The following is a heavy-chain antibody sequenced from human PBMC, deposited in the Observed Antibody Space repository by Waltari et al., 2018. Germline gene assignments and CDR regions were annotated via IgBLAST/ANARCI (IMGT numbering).Heavy chain of an antibody. CDR2: IYPGDSDT. CDR3: AXXGLPNRXGAXXI. J-gene: IGHJ3*02. V-gene: IGHV5-51*01. D-gene: IGHD1-26*01. CDR1: GYSFTSYW. Sequence: EGXXXXSGAEVXKPGESLXXSXKGSGYSFTSYWIXWWRQLPGKGLEWRGIIYPGDSDTRYSPSXXGXVXISAXXXXXTAYLQWXSLKASXXXXXYCAXXGLPNRXGAXXIWGQXTXXXVSS.